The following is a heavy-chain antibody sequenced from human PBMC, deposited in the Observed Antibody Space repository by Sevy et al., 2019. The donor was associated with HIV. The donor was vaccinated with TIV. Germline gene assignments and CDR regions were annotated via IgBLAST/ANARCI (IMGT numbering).Heavy chain of an antibody. CDR1: GFTFSKYS. CDR3: AREGCTKPHDY. V-gene: IGHV3-23*01. CDR2: LSFGCGEI. D-gene: IGHD2-8*01. J-gene: IGHJ4*02. Sequence: GGSLTLSCAASGFTFSKYSMSWARQPPGKGLEWVSTLSFGCGEINYADSVKGRFTSSRDNSKSSVYLQMNNLRPEDTAVYYCAREGCTKPHDYWGQGTLVTVSS.